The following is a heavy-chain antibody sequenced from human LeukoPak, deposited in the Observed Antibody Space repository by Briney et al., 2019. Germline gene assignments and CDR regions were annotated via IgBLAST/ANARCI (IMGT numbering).Heavy chain of an antibody. CDR3: ARAIRDYVWGSYRQEGGGYYYMDV. CDR2: INPRGTST. J-gene: IGHJ6*03. D-gene: IGHD3-16*02. V-gene: IGHV1-46*01. CDR1: GYTFTRHN. Sequence: ASVKVSCKASGYTFTRHNMRWVRQAPGQGLGWRGVINPRGTSTIYAEKFQGRIILTRDMSSTTDYMELSSLKSDDTAVYYCARAIRDYVWGSYRQEGGGYYYMDVWGKGTTVTISS.